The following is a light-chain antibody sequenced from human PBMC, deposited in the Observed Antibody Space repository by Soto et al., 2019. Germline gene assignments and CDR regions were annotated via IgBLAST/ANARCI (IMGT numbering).Light chain of an antibody. V-gene: IGKV3-15*01. CDR2: GAF. J-gene: IGKJ4*01. CDR3: QQYKNWPPLT. Sequence: EIVMTQSPATLSVSPGETATLSCRASQSVSYNLAWYQQKPGQGPRLLIYGAFTRATGTPARFSSSGSGTKVTLTISSLQSKNFADYYCQQYKNWPPLTFGGGTQVEI. CDR1: QSVSYN.